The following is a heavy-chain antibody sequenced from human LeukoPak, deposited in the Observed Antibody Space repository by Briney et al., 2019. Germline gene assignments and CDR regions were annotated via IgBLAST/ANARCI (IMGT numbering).Heavy chain of an antibody. V-gene: IGHV3-74*01. D-gene: IGHD2-8*01. J-gene: IGHJ4*02. CDR3: ARDLMVGSPFDS. Sequence: GGSLRLSCAASTFTFNDYWMHWVRQAPGKGLVWVSRINSDGSGTRYADSVKGRFTISRDNAKNTLYLQMNSLTAEDTAVYYCARDLMVGSPFDSWGQGSLVTVSS. CDR1: TFTFNDYW. CDR2: INSDGSGT.